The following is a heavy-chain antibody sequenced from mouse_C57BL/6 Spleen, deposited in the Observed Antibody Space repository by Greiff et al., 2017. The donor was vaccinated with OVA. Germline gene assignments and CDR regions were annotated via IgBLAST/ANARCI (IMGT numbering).Heavy chain of an antibody. D-gene: IGHD4-1*01. J-gene: IGHJ2*01. CDR2: IYPGSGNT. CDR3: ARKDNWDYFDD. CDR1: GYSFTSYY. V-gene: IGHV1-66*01. Sequence: VQLQQSGPELVKPGASVKISCKASGYSFTSYYIHWVKQRPGQGLEWIGWIYPGSGNTKYNEKFKGKATLTADTSSSTAYMQLSSLTSEDSAVYYCARKDNWDYFDDWGQGTTLTVSS.